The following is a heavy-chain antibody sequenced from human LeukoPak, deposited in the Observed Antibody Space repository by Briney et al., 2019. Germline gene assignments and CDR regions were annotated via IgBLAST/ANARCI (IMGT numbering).Heavy chain of an antibody. CDR3: ARDQAFDWFYYYYGMDV. Sequence: PGGSLRFACAASGFTFSNYALSWVRQAPGKGLEWVSSICSRVNTTHYADSVKGRFTISRDNSKNTLYLQMNSLSAEDTAIYYCARDQAFDWFYYYYGMDVWGLGTTVIVSS. CDR2: ICSRVNTT. V-gene: IGHV3-23*01. CDR1: GFTFSNYA. D-gene: IGHD3-9*01. J-gene: IGHJ6*02.